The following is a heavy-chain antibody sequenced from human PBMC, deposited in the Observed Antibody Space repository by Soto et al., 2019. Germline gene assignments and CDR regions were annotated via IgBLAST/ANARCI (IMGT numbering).Heavy chain of an antibody. CDR2: IYSAGTT. CDR1: GFSVSNNY. Sequence: GGSLRLSCAASGFSVSNNYMSWVRQAPGKGLEWVSIIYSAGTTYYADSVRGRFTISRDNSKNTLYLQMNSLRAEDTAVYYCASQWFGELSGDYYYGMDVWGQGTTVTVSS. CDR3: ASQWFGELSGDYYYGMDV. D-gene: IGHD3-10*01. V-gene: IGHV3-53*01. J-gene: IGHJ6*02.